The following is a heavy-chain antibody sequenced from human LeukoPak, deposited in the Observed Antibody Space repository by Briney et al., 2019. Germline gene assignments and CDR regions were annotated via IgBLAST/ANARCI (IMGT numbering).Heavy chain of an antibody. CDR3: ARDLEAANTYYFDY. CDR1: GFTVSSSY. CDR2: ISSAGTT. V-gene: IGHV3-66*01. J-gene: IGHJ4*02. D-gene: IGHD6-13*01. Sequence: GGSLRLSCAASGFTVSSSYMSWVRHAPGKGLEWVSIISSAGTTYYADSVKGRFTISRDNSKNTVYLQGNSLRDEDTAVYYCARDLEAANTYYFDYWGQGTMVTVSS.